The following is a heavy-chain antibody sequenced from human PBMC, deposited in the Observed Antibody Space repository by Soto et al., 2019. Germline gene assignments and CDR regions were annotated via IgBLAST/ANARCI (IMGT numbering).Heavy chain of an antibody. J-gene: IGHJ6*02. CDR2: TYYRSKWYN. CDR3: ARANSSGWSYYYYYYGMDV. Sequence: SQTFSLTCAISGGSVSSNCAVWNWIKQSTSRGLEWLGRTYYRSKWYNDYAVSVKSRITINPDTSKNQFSLQLNSVTPEDTAVYYCARANSSGWSYYYYYYGMDVWGQGTTVTVSS. D-gene: IGHD6-19*01. V-gene: IGHV6-1*01. CDR1: GGSVSSNCAV.